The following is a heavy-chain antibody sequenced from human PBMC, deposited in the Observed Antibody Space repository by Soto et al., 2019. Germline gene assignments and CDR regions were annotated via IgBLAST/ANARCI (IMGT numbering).Heavy chain of an antibody. CDR1: GGSISSGDYY. J-gene: IGHJ6*02. Sequence: SETLSLTCTVSGGSISSGDYYWSWIRQPPGKGLEWIGYIYYSGSTYYNPSLKSRVTISVDTSKNQFSLKLSSVTAADTAVYYCARAYYYDSSGYYHYYYYGMDVWGQGTTVTVSS. CDR2: IYYSGST. D-gene: IGHD3-22*01. CDR3: ARAYYYDSSGYYHYYYYGMDV. V-gene: IGHV4-30-4*01.